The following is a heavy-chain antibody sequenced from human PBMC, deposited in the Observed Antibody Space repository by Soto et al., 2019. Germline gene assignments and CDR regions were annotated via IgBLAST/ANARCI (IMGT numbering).Heavy chain of an antibody. CDR2: VYYSGST. CDR1: GASMTNYY. D-gene: IGHD3-16*01. V-gene: IGHV4-59*01. CDR3: ARSGHTFGGVV. J-gene: IGHJ4*02. Sequence: TSETLSLTCTVSGASMTNYYGSWIRQPPGKGLEHIGYVYYSGSTNYNPSLKSRVTISVDTSDNQFSLKLGSVTAADTAIYYCARSGHTFGGVVWGQGILVTVSS.